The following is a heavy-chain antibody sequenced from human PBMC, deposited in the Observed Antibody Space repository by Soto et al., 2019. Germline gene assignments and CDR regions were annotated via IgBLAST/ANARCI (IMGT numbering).Heavy chain of an antibody. J-gene: IGHJ6*02. CDR2: INPTDSET. V-gene: IGHV5-10-1*01. D-gene: IGHD4-17*01. CDR3: ASPTMTSTSYYYAMDV. Sequence: GESLKISCKTSGHRFTTYWISWVRQMPGKGLEYMGKINPTDSETNYSPSFEGHVTFSVDRSTSTAYVRWNSLKASDTAMYYCASPTMTSTSYYYAMDVWGQGTSVTVSS. CDR1: GHRFTTYW.